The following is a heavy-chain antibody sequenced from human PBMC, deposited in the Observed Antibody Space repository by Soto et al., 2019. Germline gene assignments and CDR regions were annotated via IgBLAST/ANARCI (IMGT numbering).Heavy chain of an antibody. CDR1: GGSISSSSYY. D-gene: IGHD1-26*01. CDR3: ARHQMSYSGGSRGMDV. J-gene: IGHJ6*02. V-gene: IGHV4-39*01. Sequence: SETLSLTCTVSGGSISSSSYYWGWIRQPPGKGLEWIGSIYYSGSTYYNPSLKSRVTISVDTSKNQFSLKLSSVTAADTAVYYCARHQMSYSGGSRGMDVWGQGTTVTVSS. CDR2: IYYSGST.